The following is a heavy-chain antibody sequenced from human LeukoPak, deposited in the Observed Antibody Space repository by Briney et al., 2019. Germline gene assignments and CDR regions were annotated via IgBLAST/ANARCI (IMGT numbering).Heavy chain of an antibody. V-gene: IGHV4-39*07. CDR3: ARETYGDYQFDY. Sequence: SETLSLTCTVSGGSISSSSYYWGWIRQPPGKGLEWIGSIYHSGSTYYHPSFKSRVTISAGMSKNQFSLNLNSVTAADTAVYYCARETYGDYQFDYWGQGTLVTVSS. CDR2: IYHSGST. CDR1: GGSISSSSYY. J-gene: IGHJ4*02. D-gene: IGHD4-17*01.